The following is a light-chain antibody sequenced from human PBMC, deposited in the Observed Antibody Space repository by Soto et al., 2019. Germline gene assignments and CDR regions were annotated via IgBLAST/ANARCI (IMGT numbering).Light chain of an antibody. Sequence: EIVMTQSPATLSVSPGERATLSCRASQSVSSNLAWYQQKPGQAPWLLIYGASTRATGIPARFSGSGSGTEFTLTISSLQSEDFAVYYCQQYNNWPPSRTFGQGTKVEIK. CDR2: GAS. CDR1: QSVSSN. J-gene: IGKJ1*01. CDR3: QQYNNWPPSRT. V-gene: IGKV3-15*01.